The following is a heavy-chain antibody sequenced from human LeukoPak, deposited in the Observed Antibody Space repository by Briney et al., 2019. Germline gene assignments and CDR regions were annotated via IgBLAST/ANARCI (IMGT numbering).Heavy chain of an antibody. V-gene: IGHV3-33*01. CDR3: AREGWVLVTTDYYYYMDV. Sequence: GGSLRLSCAASGFTFSSYGMHWVRQAPGKGLEWVAVIWYDGSNKYYADPVKGRFTISRDNSKNTLYLQMNSLRAEDTAVYYCAREGWVLVTTDYYYYMDVWGKGTTVTVSS. CDR2: IWYDGSNK. D-gene: IGHD1-1*01. J-gene: IGHJ6*03. CDR1: GFTFSSYG.